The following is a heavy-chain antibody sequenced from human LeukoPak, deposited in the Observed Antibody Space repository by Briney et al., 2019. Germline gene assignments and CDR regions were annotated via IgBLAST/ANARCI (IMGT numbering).Heavy chain of an antibody. Sequence: SETLSLTCTVSGGSISSGSYYWSWIRQPAGKGLEWIGRIYTSGSTNYNPSLKSRVTMSVDTSKNQFSLKLSSVTAADTAVYYCARDHPRDDSYGKYYYYYYYMDVWGKGTTVTVSS. D-gene: IGHD5-18*01. CDR3: ARDHPRDDSYGKYYYYYYYMDV. J-gene: IGHJ6*03. CDR1: GGSISSGSYY. V-gene: IGHV4-61*02. CDR2: IYTSGST.